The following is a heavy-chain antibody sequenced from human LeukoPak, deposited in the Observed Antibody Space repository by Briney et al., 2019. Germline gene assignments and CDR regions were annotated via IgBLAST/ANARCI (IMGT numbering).Heavy chain of an antibody. CDR3: ARRGFSLGN. V-gene: IGHV4-34*01. D-gene: IGHD3-10*01. J-gene: IGHJ4*02. Sequence: SETLSLTCAVYGGSFSGYYWSWIRQPPGKGLEWIGEINHSGSTNYNPSLKSRVTISVDTSKNQFSLKLSSVTAADTAVYYCARRGFSLGNWGQGTLVTVSS. CDR2: INHSGST. CDR1: GGSFSGYY.